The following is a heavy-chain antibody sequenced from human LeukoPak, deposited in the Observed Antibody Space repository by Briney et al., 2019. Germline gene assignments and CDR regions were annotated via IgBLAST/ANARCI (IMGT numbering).Heavy chain of an antibody. Sequence: ASVKVSCKASGYTFTSYGINWARQATGQGLEWMGWMNPNSGNTGYAQKFQGRVTITRNTSISTAYMELSSLRSEDTAVYYCARMGYYDFGGGDYWGQGTLVTVSS. J-gene: IGHJ4*02. CDR2: MNPNSGNT. D-gene: IGHD3-3*01. V-gene: IGHV1-8*03. CDR3: ARMGYYDFGGGDY. CDR1: GYTFTSYG.